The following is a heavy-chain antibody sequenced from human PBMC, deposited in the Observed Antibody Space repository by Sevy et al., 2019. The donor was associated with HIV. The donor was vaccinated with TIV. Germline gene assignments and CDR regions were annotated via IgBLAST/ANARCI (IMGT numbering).Heavy chain of an antibody. CDR2: IYYDGVNK. D-gene: IGHD3-22*01. J-gene: IGHJ3*02. CDR3: AKGYYYDSSGYWKDAFDI. CDR1: GFTVSSYG. V-gene: IGHV3-33*06. Sequence: GGFLRLSCAASGFTVSSYGMHWVRQAPGKGLEWVAVIYYDGVNKFYADSVKGRFTISRDNSKNTLYLQMNSLRAEDTAVYYCAKGYYYDSSGYWKDAFDIWGPGTMVTVSS.